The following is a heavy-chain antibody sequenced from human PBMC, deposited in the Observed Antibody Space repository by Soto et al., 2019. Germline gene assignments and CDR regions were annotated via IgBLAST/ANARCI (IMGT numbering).Heavy chain of an antibody. CDR2: ISSSSTYI. J-gene: IGHJ5*02. Sequence: PGGSLRLSCAASGFTFSDYYMSWVRQAPGKGLEWVSSISSSSTYIYYADSVKGRFTISRDNAKNSLYLQMNSLRAEDTAVYYCARDNGEFDPWGQGTLVTVSS. D-gene: IGHD3-10*01. CDR3: ARDNGEFDP. V-gene: IGHV3-21*01. CDR1: GFTFSDYY.